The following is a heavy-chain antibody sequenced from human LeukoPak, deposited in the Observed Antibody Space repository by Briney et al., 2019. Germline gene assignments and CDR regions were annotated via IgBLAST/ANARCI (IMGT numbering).Heavy chain of an antibody. J-gene: IGHJ4*02. CDR3: AREANYYGSGSYFEGTFDH. D-gene: IGHD3-10*01. CDR1: GGSISTYY. V-gene: IGHV4-59*01. CDR2: IYYTGST. Sequence: SETLSLTCTVSGGSISTYYWSWVRQPPGKGLEWIGYIYYTGSTDYNPPLKSRVTMSVDTSKNQFSLKLTSVTAADTAVYYCAREANYYGSGSYFEGTFDHWGQGSLVIVSS.